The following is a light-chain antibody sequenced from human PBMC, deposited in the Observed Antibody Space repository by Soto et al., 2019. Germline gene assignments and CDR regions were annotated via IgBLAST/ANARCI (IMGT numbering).Light chain of an antibody. CDR1: QSISID. Sequence: DIQMTQSPSSLSASVVDRVTITCLASQSISIDLNWYQQKPGKDPKLLIYAASSLQSGVPSRFSGSGSGTDFTLTISSLQPEDFATYYCQQSYSTPYTFGQGTKLEIK. J-gene: IGKJ2*01. CDR3: QQSYSTPYT. V-gene: IGKV1-39*01. CDR2: AAS.